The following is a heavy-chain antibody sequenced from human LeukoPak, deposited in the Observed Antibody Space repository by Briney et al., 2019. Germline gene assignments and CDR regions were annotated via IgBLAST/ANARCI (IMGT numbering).Heavy chain of an antibody. CDR1: GYSIINYW. CDR2: IYPGDSDT. V-gene: IGHV5-51*01. J-gene: IGHJ4*02. D-gene: IGHD3-10*01. Sequence: GESLKISCKGSGYSIINYWIGWVRQMPGKGLEWMGIIYPGDSDTRYSPSFQGQVTISADKSISTVYLQWSSLKVSDTAMYYCTSPTGGYYNNPLYYWGQGTLVTVSS. CDR3: TSPTGGYYNNPLYY.